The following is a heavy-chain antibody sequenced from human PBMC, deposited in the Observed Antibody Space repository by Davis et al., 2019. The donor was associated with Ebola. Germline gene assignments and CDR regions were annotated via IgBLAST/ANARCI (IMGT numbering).Heavy chain of an antibody. CDR2: INTRGDAR. CDR3: VRDYLFAFDS. V-gene: IGHV3-48*02. D-gene: IGHD3-10*02. J-gene: IGHJ4*02. CDR1: GFTFTSYS. Sequence: PGGSLRLSCVPSGFTFTSYSFNWTRQPPGKGLEWIAHINTRGDARVYADSVRGRFTISSDDEANSQSVQMDSLKHEDTAVSYCVRDYLFAFDSWGQGTPVTVSS.